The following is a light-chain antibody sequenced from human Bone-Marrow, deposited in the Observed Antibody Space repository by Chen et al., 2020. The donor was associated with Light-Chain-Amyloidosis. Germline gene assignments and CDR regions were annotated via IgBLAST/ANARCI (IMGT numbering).Light chain of an antibody. V-gene: IGLV6-57*01. Sequence: NFMLTQPHSVSESTGKTVIISCTRSSGSIATNYVQWYQQRPGSSPTTVIYEDDQRPSGVPDRFSCSIDRSSTSASLTISGLKTEDEADYYCQSYQGSSQGVFGGGTKLTVL. CDR3: QSYQGSSQGV. CDR2: EDD. J-gene: IGLJ3*02. CDR1: SGSIATNY.